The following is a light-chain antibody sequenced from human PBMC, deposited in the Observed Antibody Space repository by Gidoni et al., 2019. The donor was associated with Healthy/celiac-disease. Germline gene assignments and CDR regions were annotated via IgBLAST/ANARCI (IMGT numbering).Light chain of an antibody. Sequence: SYVLTQPPSVSVAPGQTARITCGGNNIGSKSVHWYQQKPGHAPLLVVYDYSDRPSGIPERFSGSNSGNTSTLTISRVEAGDEADYYCQVWDSSSDHPSVVFGGGTKLTVL. J-gene: IGLJ2*01. CDR1: NIGSKS. CDR2: DYS. CDR3: QVWDSSSDHPSVV. V-gene: IGLV3-21*02.